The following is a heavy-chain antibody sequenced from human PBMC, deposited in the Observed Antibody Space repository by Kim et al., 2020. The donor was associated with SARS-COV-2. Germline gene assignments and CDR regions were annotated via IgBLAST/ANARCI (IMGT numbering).Heavy chain of an antibody. Sequence: GGSLRLSCAASGFTFSSYAMSWVRQAPGKGLEWVSAISGSGGSTYYADSVKGRFTISRDNSKNTLYLQMNSLRAEDTAIYYCAKVLTPSYGSGSYYTGYYYGMDVWGQGTTVTVSS. CDR3: AKVLTPSYGSGSYYTGYYYGMDV. CDR2: ISGSGGST. CDR1: GFTFSSYA. J-gene: IGHJ6*02. D-gene: IGHD3-10*01. V-gene: IGHV3-23*01.